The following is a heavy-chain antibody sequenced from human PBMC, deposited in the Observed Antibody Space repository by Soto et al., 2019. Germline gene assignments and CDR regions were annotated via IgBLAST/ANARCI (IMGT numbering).Heavy chain of an antibody. CDR2: ISASGDTT. Sequence: GGSLRLSCAASGFTFTSYAMTWVRQAPGKGLEWVSTISASGDTTYHTDSVTGRFTISRDNSRDTLYLHMNSLRAEDTALYYCAIHRPTHYSVRVPKGDWFDPWGQGTLVTVSS. CDR3: AIHRPTHYSVRVPKGDWFDP. J-gene: IGHJ5*02. V-gene: IGHV3-23*01. CDR1: GFTFTSYA. D-gene: IGHD2-15*01.